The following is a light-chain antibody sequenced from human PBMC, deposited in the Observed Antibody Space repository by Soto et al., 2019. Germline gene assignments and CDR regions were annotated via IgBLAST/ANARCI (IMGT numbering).Light chain of an antibody. CDR1: SSDVGGYNY. V-gene: IGLV2-14*01. J-gene: IGLJ2*01. CDR3: SSYTTSSTPLV. Sequence: QSVLTQPASVSGSPGQSITISCTGTSSDVGGYNYVSWYQQHPGKAPKLMIYEVSNRPSGVSNRFSGSKSDNTASLTISGLQAEDEADYYCSSYTTSSTPLVFGGGTKVTVL. CDR2: EVS.